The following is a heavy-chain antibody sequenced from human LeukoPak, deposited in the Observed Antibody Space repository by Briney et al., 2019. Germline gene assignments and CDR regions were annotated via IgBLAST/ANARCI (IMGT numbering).Heavy chain of an antibody. J-gene: IGHJ4*02. CDR2: ISGSGGST. Sequence: GGSLRLSCAASGFTFSSYAMSWVRQAPGKGLEWVSAISGSGGSTYYADSVRGRFTISRDNSKNTLYLQMNSLRAEDTAVYYCATGGYCSRTSCYFLDYWGQGTLVTVSS. CDR3: ATGGYCSRTSCYFLDY. D-gene: IGHD2-2*01. CDR1: GFTFSSYA. V-gene: IGHV3-23*01.